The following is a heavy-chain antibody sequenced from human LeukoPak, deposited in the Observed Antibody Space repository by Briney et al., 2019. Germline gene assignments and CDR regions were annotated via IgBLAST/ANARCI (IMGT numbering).Heavy chain of an antibody. V-gene: IGHV4-34*01. CDR3: AGKVYSVDY. J-gene: IGHJ4*02. D-gene: IGHD4-11*01. CDR2: INHSGST. CDR1: VGSFSCYY. Sequence: SETLSLTCAVYVGSFSCYYWSSVRQPPGKGLEWIGEINHSGSTNYNPSLKSRVTISVDTSKNQFSLKLSSVTAADTAVYYCAGKVYSVDYWGQGTLVTVSS.